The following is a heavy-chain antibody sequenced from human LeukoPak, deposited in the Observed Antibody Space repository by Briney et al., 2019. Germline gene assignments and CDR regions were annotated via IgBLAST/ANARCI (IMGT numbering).Heavy chain of an antibody. CDR2: IYYSGST. J-gene: IGHJ3*02. D-gene: IGHD2-15*01. Sequence: SETLSLTCTVSGGSISPYYWSWIRQPPGKGLEWIGYIYYSGSTTYIPSLKSRVTISVDTSKNQFSLKLSSVTAADTAVYYCARTLGYCSGGSCYQYAFDIWGLGTMVTVSA. CDR3: ARTLGYCSGGSCYQYAFDI. CDR1: GGSISPYY. V-gene: IGHV4-59*01.